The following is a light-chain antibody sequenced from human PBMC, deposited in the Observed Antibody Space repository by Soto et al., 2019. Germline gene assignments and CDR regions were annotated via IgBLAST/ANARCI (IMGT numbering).Light chain of an antibody. CDR2: GAS. Sequence: DIQMTQAPSTLSASVGDTVTITCRASQTVSRWLAWYQQKPGKAPKLLLYGASSLESGVPSRFRGSGSGREFTLTISDLQPEDFATYDGQQYYGFVSFGGGTKVEIK. V-gene: IGKV1-5*03. CDR3: QQYYGFVS. CDR1: QTVSRW. J-gene: IGKJ4*01.